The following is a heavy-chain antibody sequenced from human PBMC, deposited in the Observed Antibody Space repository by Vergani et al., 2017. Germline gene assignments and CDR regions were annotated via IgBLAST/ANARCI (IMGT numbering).Heavy chain of an antibody. V-gene: IGHV3-33*01. Sequence: QVQLEESGGGVVQPGRSLRLSCAGSGFTLSSHAMHWVRQAPGKGLEWVAFIWYDGSKEYYADSVKGRFTISRDNSKNTLYLQMNNLRAADTAVYYCARDLGAVAGTVGSDYWGQGTLVTVSS. J-gene: IGHJ4*02. CDR3: ARDLGAVAGTVGSDY. CDR1: GFTLSSHA. D-gene: IGHD6-19*01. CDR2: IWYDGSKE.